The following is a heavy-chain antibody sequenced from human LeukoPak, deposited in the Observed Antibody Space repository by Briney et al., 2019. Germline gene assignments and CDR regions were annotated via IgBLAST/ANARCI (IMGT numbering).Heavy chain of an antibody. CDR1: GFTFSNYG. V-gene: IGHV3-30*02. Sequence: PGGSLRLSWAASGFTFSNYGMHWVRQAPGKGLEWVAFVRYDESTKFYADSVKGRFTISRDNSKTTLYLQMNSLRAEDTAVYYCAKDVPAAYFDYWGQGTLVTVSS. D-gene: IGHD2-2*01. J-gene: IGHJ4*02. CDR2: VRYDESTK. CDR3: AKDVPAAYFDY.